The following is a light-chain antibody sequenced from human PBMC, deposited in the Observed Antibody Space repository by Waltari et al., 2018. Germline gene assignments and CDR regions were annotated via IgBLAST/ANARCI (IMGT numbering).Light chain of an antibody. CDR1: SSDIGASDS. J-gene: IGLJ1*01. V-gene: IGLV2-8*01. Sequence: QSALTQPPSASGSPGQSVTISCTGSSSDIGASDSVSWFQHLPGRAPKLLIYQVYKRPSGVPTRFSATKSANTASLTVSGLQAEDEAVYYCYSYAGDNTYVFGSGTEVTVL. CDR3: YSYAGDNTYV. CDR2: QVY.